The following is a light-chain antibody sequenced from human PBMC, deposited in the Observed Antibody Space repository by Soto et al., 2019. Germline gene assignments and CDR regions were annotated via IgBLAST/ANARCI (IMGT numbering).Light chain of an antibody. CDR3: QQHNQWPIT. CDR1: QSVSSN. J-gene: IGKJ5*01. Sequence: IVFTQSPGTLSLSPGERATLSCRASQSVSSNLAFYQQKPGQAPRLLIYGASTRATGIPARFSGSGSGTEFTLTINSLQSEDSAVYYCQQHNQWPITFGQGTRLEIK. CDR2: GAS. V-gene: IGKV3D-15*01.